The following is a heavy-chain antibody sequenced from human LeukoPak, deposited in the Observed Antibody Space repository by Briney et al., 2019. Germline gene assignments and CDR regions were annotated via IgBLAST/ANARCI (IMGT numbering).Heavy chain of an antibody. V-gene: IGHV1-18*01. CDR1: GYTFTSYG. CDR2: ISAYNGNT. CDR3: ATAGITIFGVALPADV. D-gene: IGHD3-3*01. Sequence: ASVKASCKASGYTFTSYGISWVRQAPGQGLEWMGWISAYNGNTNYAQKLQGRVTMTTDTSTSTAYMELRSLRSDDTAVYYCATAGITIFGVALPADVWGKGTTVTVSS. J-gene: IGHJ6*04.